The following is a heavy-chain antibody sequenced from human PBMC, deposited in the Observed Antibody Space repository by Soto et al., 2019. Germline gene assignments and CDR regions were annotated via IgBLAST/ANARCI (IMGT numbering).Heavy chain of an antibody. D-gene: IGHD3-10*01. V-gene: IGHV4-30-2*01. CDR1: GGSISSGGYS. CDR2: IYHSGST. Sequence: PSETLSLTCAVSGGSISSGGYSWSWIRQPPGKGLEWIGYIYHSGSTYYNPSLKSRVTISVDRSKNQFSLKLSSVTAADTAVYYCARVRHYYGSGSYAWNFDYWGQGTLVTVSS. CDR3: ARVRHYYGSGSYAWNFDY. J-gene: IGHJ4*02.